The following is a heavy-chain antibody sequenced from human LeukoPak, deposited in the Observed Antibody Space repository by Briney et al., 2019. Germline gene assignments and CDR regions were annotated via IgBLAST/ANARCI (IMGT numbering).Heavy chain of an antibody. Sequence: GASVKVSCKASGGTFSSYAISWVRQAPGQGLEWMGGIIPIFGTANYAQKFQGRVTITADESTSTAYMELSSLRADDTAVYYCVKDPPPRYSGSPPAYWGQGTLVTVSS. J-gene: IGHJ4*02. CDR3: VKDPPPRYSGSPPAY. V-gene: IGHV1-69*13. D-gene: IGHD1-26*01. CDR1: GGTFSSYA. CDR2: IIPIFGTA.